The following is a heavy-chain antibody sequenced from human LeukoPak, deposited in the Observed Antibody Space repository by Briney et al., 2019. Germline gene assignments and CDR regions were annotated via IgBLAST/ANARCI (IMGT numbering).Heavy chain of an antibody. D-gene: IGHD6-13*01. Sequence: GGSLRLSCAASGFTFSSYSMNWVRQAPGKGLEWVSSISSSSSYIYYADSVKGRFTISRDNAKNSLYLQMNGLRAEDTAVYYCARDSRYSSSWFDAFDIWGQGTMVTVSS. V-gene: IGHV3-21*01. J-gene: IGHJ3*02. CDR2: ISSSSSYI. CDR1: GFTFSSYS. CDR3: ARDSRYSSSWFDAFDI.